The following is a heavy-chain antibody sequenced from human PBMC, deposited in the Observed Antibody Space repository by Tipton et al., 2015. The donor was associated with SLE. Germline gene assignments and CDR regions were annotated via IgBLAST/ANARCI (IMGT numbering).Heavy chain of an antibody. CDR2: FSNTGST. CDR3: ARGAGLELRTQ. J-gene: IGHJ4*02. D-gene: IGHD1-7*01. CDR1: GGSISSSY. V-gene: IGHV4-59*12. Sequence: TLSLTCIVSGGSISSSYWSWIRQPPGKGLEWIGCFSNTGSTNFNPSLKSRVTISVDTSKNQFSLKLTSVTAADTAVYYCARGAGLELRTQWGQGTLVTVSS.